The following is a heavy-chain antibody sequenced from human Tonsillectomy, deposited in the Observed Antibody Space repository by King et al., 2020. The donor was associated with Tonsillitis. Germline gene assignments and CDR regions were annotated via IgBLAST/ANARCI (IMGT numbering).Heavy chain of an antibody. CDR2: VYYTGST. CDR1: GTSIDSYY. D-gene: IGHD3-10*01. Sequence: QLQESGPGLVKPSETLSLTCSVPGTSIDSYYWNWVRQAQGKGLEWIGNVYYTGSTTYNPSLQSRITISVDESKKQVSLTLTSVTPADTAVYYCARAKYYSGDFRPWGQGILVTVSS. J-gene: IGHJ5*02. V-gene: IGHV4-59*13. CDR3: ARAKYYSGDFRP.